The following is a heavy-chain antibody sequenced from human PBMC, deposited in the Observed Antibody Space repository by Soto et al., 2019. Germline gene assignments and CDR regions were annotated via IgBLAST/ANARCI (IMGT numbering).Heavy chain of an antibody. V-gene: IGHV4-39*01. CDR1: SGFIISSSYY. CDR3: ARLGRGGRRYNYYGMDV. Sequence: SESLSHTCTVASGFIISSSYYCAWIRQPPGKGLEWIGSFYYSGSTYYNPSLKSRVTISADTSKNQFSLKLSSVTAADTAVYYCARLGRGGRRYNYYGMDVWGLGTTVTVSS. D-gene: IGHD2-15*01. CDR2: FYYSGST. J-gene: IGHJ6*02.